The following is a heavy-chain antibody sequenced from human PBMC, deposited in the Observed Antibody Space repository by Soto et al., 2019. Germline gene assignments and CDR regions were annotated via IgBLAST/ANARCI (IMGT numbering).Heavy chain of an antibody. Sequence: VSCKASGGTFSSYTISWVRQAPGQGLEWMGRIIPILGIANYAQKFQGRVTITADKSTSTAYMELSSLRSEDTAVYYCAIYRVAATPDFYMDVWGKGTTVTVSS. J-gene: IGHJ6*03. CDR3: AIYRVAATPDFYMDV. CDR2: IIPILGIA. V-gene: IGHV1-69*02. D-gene: IGHD2-15*01. CDR1: GGTFSSYT.